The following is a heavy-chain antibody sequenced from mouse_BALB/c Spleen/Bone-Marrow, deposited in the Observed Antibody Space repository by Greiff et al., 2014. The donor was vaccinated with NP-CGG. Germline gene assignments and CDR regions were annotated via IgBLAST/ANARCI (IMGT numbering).Heavy chain of an antibody. V-gene: IGHV5-2*01. Sequence: VKLEESGGGLEQTGESLKVSCESNEYEIPSHDMSWVHKTPENSLELVAAINSDGGSTYYPDTMERRFIISRDNTKKTLYLQMSSLRSEDTALYYCARHGNYAMDYWGQGTSVTVSS. CDR1: EYEIPSHD. CDR3: ARHGNYAMDY. D-gene: IGHD1-1*02. CDR2: INSDGGST. J-gene: IGHJ4*01.